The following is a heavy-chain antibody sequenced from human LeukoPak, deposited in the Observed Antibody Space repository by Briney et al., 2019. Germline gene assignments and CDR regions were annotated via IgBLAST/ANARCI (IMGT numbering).Heavy chain of an antibody. CDR1: GYTFTNYY. D-gene: IGHD2-8*02. Sequence: WASVKVSCKASGYTFTNYYIHWVRQAPGQGLEWMGIINPSGGSTTYAQKFQGRVTMTRDTSTSTVYMELSSLRSEDTAVYYCARTPSGAYFYFDYWGQGTLVTVSS. V-gene: IGHV1-46*01. CDR3: ARTPSGAYFYFDY. CDR2: INPSGGST. J-gene: IGHJ4*02.